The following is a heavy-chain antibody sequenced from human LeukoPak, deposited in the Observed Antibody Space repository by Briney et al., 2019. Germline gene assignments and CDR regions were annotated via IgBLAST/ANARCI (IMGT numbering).Heavy chain of an antibody. CDR1: GGSISNYY. Sequence: PSETLSLTCTVSGGSISNYYWSWIRQPPGKGLEWIGYIYYSGSTNYNPSLKSRVTISVDTSKNQFSLKLSSVTAADTAVYYCARATYYDILTGYSQGGYFDYWGQGTLVTVSS. D-gene: IGHD3-9*01. V-gene: IGHV4-59*01. J-gene: IGHJ4*02. CDR2: IYYSGST. CDR3: ARATYYDILTGYSQGGYFDY.